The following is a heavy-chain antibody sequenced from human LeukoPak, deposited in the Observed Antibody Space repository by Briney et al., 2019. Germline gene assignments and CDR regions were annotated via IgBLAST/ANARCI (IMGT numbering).Heavy chain of an antibody. CDR2: MNPNSGNT. V-gene: IGHV1-8*02. J-gene: IGHJ4*02. D-gene: IGHD3-22*01. CDR3: ATTYYYDSSGYYTAPSFDY. Sequence: ASVKVSCKASGYTFTVYYMHWVRQGPGQGLGWMGWMNPNSGNTGYAQKFQGRVTMTRNTSISTAYMELSSLRSEDTAVYYCATTYYYDSSGYYTAPSFDYWGQGTLVTVSS. CDR1: GYTFTVYY.